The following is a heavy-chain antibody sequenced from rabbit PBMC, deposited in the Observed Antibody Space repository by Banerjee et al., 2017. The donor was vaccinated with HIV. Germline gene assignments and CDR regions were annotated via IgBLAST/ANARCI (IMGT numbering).Heavy chain of an antibody. D-gene: IGHD6-1*01. CDR1: GSDISNYD. Sequence: QEQLVESGGGLVQPEGSLTLTCTVSGSDISNYDMCWVRQAPGKGLEWIACIDTGSSGSTDYASWAKGRFTISKTSSTTVTLQLNSLTAADTATYFCARDRGGYTDGYAGGAYAIYGMDLWGPGTLVTVS. J-gene: IGHJ6*01. CDR3: ARDRGGYTDGYAGGAYAIYGMDL. V-gene: IGHV1S45*01. CDR2: IDTGSSGST.